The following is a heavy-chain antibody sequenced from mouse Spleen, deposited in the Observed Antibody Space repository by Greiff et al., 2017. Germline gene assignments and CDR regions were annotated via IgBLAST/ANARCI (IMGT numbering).Heavy chain of an antibody. J-gene: IGHJ1*01. CDR3: ARDSRRYFDV. V-gene: IGHV5-4*01. CDR1: GFTFSSYA. CDR2: ISDGGSYT. D-gene: IGHD2-12*01. Sequence: VQGVESGGGLVKPGGSLKLSCAASGFTFSSYAMSWVRQTPEKRLEWVATISDGGSYTYYPDNVKGRFTISRDNAKNNLYLQMSHLKSEDTAMYYCARDSRRYFDVWGPGTTVTVSS.